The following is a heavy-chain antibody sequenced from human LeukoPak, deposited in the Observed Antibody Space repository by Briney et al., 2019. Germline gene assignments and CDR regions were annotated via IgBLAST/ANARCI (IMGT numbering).Heavy chain of an antibody. CDR1: GFTFSSYG. CDR3: ARDFIGSYLYSDS. D-gene: IGHD1-26*01. V-gene: IGHV3-48*04. J-gene: IGHJ4*02. CDR2: ISSSSSTI. Sequence: GSLRLSCSASGFTFSSYGMNWVRQAPGKGLEWVSYISSSSSTIYYADSVKGRFTISRDDAKNSLYLQMNSLRAEDTAVYYCARDFIGSYLYSDSWGRGTLVTVSS.